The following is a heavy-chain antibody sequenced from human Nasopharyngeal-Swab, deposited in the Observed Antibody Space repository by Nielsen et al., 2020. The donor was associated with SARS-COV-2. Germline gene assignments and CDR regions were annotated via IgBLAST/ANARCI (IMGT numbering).Heavy chain of an antibody. D-gene: IGHD6-13*01. J-gene: IGHJ6*03. CDR2: IYYIGST. V-gene: IGHV4-59*01. CDR3: ARTAGYYYMDV. CDR1: GGSISSDY. Sequence: SETLSLTCTVSGGSISSDYWSWIRQPPGKGLEWIGYIYYIGSTNYNPSLNSRVTISVDTSKNQFSLKLNSVTAADTAVYYCARTAGYYYMDVWGKGTTVTVSS.